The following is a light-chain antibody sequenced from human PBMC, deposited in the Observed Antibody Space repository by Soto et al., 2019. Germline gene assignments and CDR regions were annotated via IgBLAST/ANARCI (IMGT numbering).Light chain of an antibody. J-gene: IGLJ1*01. CDR3: CSYVGATTYV. Sequence: QSALTQPPSASGSPGQSVTISCTGASSDVGAYNYVSWYQQHPGKAPKLVIYEVNKRPSGVPDRFSGSKSGTTASLIVSGLQAEDEADYYCCSYVGATTYVFGTGTKVTVL. V-gene: IGLV2-8*01. CDR2: EVN. CDR1: SSDVGAYNY.